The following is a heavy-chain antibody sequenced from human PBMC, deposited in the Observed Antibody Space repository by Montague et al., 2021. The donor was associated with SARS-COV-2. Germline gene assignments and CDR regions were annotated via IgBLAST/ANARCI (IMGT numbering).Heavy chain of an antibody. J-gene: IGHJ4*02. CDR2: IYHTGTT. Sequence: TLSLTCNVSGDSISGSRHFWNWIRQHPGKGLEWIGYIYHTGTTHYRPSLKSRVTLSVDISQNQFSLKLNSMTAADTAIYYCARGVSYGSGFLSEWGQGTLVIVSS. D-gene: IGHD3-10*01. V-gene: IGHV4-31*03. CDR1: GDSISGSRHF. CDR3: ARGVSYGSGFLSE.